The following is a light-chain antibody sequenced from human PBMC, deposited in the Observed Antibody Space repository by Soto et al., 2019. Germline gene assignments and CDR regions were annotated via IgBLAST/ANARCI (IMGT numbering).Light chain of an antibody. CDR3: SSYTSSSTYV. J-gene: IGLJ1*01. CDR2: EVS. V-gene: IGLV2-14*01. CDR1: SSDVGGYNY. Sequence: QSALTQPASVSGSPGQSITISCTGTSSDVGGYNYVSWYQQHPGKAPKLMIYEVSNRPSGVSNRFSGSKSGNTASLTLSGLQAEDEAEYYCSSYTSSSTYVFGTGTKLTVL.